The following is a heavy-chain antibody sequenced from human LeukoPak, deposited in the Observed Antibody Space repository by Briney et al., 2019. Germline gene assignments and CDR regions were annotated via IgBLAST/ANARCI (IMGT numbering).Heavy chain of an antibody. Sequence: ASVKVSCKASGYTFTNYGISWVRQAPGQGLEWMGWISAYNGNTNYAQKLQGRVTMTTDTSTSTAYMELRSLRSDDTAVYYCARDYMSRFLPPPTFDYRGQGTLVTVSS. CDR2: ISAYNGNT. D-gene: IGHD3-3*01. J-gene: IGHJ4*02. CDR1: GYTFTNYG. CDR3: ARDYMSRFLPPPTFDY. V-gene: IGHV1-18*01.